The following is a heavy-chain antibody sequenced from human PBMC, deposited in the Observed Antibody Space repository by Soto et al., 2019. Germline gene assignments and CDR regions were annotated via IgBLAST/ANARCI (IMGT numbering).Heavy chain of an antibody. CDR2: LWSDGSNV. Sequence: QVQLVESGGGVVQPGTSLRLSCATSGFTFSRYAMHWVRQAPGKGLEWVAILWSDGSNVHYGDSVKGRFTISRDNSKNTRYLQMNDVRVEDTAVYSCARDFSDYGDSGGFDQWGQGTLGTVSS. V-gene: IGHV3-33*01. CDR3: ARDFSDYGDSGGFDQ. D-gene: IGHD4-17*01. J-gene: IGHJ4*02. CDR1: GFTFSRYA.